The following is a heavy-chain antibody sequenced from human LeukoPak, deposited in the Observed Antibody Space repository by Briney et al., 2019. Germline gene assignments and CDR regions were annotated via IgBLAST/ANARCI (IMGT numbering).Heavy chain of an antibody. D-gene: IGHD2-15*01. CDR1: GFTFSTYG. CDR3: AKIHDTRYCSGGSCYPDFDY. V-gene: IGHV3-7*01. J-gene: IGHJ4*02. Sequence: GGSLRLSCAASGFTFSTYGMSWVRQAPGKGLEWVASIKQDGSEKNYVDSVKGRFTISRDNARYSLSLQMNSLRAEDTAVYYCAKIHDTRYCSGGSCYPDFDYWGQGTLVTVSS. CDR2: IKQDGSEK.